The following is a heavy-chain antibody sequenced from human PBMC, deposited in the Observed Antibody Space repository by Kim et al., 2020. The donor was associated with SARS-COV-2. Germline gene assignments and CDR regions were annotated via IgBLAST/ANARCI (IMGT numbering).Heavy chain of an antibody. Sequence: YADSVKGRFTISRDNAKNSLYLQMNSLRAEDTALYHCAREGDWNGDGVDYWGQGTLVTVSS. D-gene: IGHD1-1*01. V-gene: IGHV3-20*01. J-gene: IGHJ4*02. CDR3: AREGDWNGDGVDY.